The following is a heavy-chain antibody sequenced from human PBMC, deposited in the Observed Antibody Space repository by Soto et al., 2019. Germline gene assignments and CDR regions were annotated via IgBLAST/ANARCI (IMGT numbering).Heavy chain of an antibody. J-gene: IGHJ5*02. Sequence: ETLSLTCTVSGGSISSSSYYWGWIRQPPGKGLEWIGSIYYSGSTYYNPSLKSRVTISVDTSKNQFSLKLSSVTAADTAVYYCARTWIQLWFGWFDPWGQGTLVTVSS. V-gene: IGHV4-39*01. D-gene: IGHD5-18*01. CDR3: ARTWIQLWFGWFDP. CDR2: IYYSGST. CDR1: GGSISSSSYY.